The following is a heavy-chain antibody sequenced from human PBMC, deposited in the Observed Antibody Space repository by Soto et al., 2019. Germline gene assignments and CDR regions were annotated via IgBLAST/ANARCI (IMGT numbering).Heavy chain of an antibody. CDR1: GFTFSSYS. J-gene: IGHJ6*02. D-gene: IGHD2-15*01. CDR2: ISSSSRYI. V-gene: IGHV3-21*01. Sequence: GGSLRLSCAASGFTFSSYSMNWVRQAPGKGPEWVSSISSSSRYIYYADSVKGRFNISRDNAKNSLYLQMNSLRAEDTAVYYCARDRYCSGGRSPRGFGFADSVLEVWGQGATVTVSS. CDR3: ARDRYCSGGRSPRGFGFADSVLEV.